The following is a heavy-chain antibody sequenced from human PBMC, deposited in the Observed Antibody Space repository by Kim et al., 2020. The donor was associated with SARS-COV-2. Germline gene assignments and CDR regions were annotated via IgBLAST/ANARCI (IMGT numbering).Heavy chain of an antibody. D-gene: IGHD1-26*01. J-gene: IGHJ5*02. CDR3: ARGWRSGSPGYNWFDP. Sequence: SLKSRVTISVDTSKHQFSLKLGPVTAADTAVYYCARGWRSGSPGYNWFDPWGQGTLVTVSS. V-gene: IGHV4-34*13.